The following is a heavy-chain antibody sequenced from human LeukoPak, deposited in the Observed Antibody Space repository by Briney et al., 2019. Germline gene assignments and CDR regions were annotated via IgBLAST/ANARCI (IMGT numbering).Heavy chain of an antibody. CDR3: ARKGGCSNGVCSALDY. Sequence: ASVKVSCKASGYTFTDAYVHWVRQAPGQGLEWMGWINPNSGGSTQAQKFQGRVTMTGDTSISTAYMDLSRLRSDDTAVYYCARKGGCSNGVCSALDYWGQGTLVTVSS. D-gene: IGHD2-8*01. J-gene: IGHJ4*02. CDR1: GYTFTDAY. V-gene: IGHV1-2*02. CDR2: INPNSGGS.